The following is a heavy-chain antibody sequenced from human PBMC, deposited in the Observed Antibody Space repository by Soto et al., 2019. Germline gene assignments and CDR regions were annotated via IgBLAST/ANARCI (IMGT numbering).Heavy chain of an antibody. Sequence: EVQLLESGGGLVQPGGSLRLSCAASGFTFSSYAMSWVRQAPGKGLEWVSAISGSGGSTYYADSVKGRFTISRDNSKNTLYLKMNSLRAEGTAVYYCAKNVWGITIFGGMDVWGQGTTVTVSS. D-gene: IGHD3-9*01. J-gene: IGHJ6*02. V-gene: IGHV3-23*01. CDR2: ISGSGGST. CDR3: AKNVWGITIFGGMDV. CDR1: GFTFSSYA.